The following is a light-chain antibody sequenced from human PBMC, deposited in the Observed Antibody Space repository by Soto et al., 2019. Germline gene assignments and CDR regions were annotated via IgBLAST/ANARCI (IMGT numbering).Light chain of an antibody. V-gene: IGKV4-1*01. CDR2: WAS. J-gene: IGKJ3*01. Sequence: DFVMTQSPDSLAVSLGERATINCKSSQSVLYTSNNKNYLAWYQQKPGQPPKLLIYWASTRESGVPDRFSGSGSGTDFTLTISSLQAEDVAVYYCQHYYSTPFTFGPGTKVDIK. CDR3: QHYYSTPFT. CDR1: QSVLYTSNNKNY.